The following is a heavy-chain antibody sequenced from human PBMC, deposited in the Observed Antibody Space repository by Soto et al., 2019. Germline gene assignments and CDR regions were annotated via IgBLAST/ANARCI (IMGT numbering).Heavy chain of an antibody. V-gene: IGHV1-3*01. CDR1: GYTFTSYA. CDR2: INAGNGNT. J-gene: IGHJ4*02. Sequence: GASVKVSCKASGYTFTSYAMHWVRQAPGQRLEWMGWINAGNGNTKYSQKFQGRVTITRDTSASTAYMELSSLRSEDTAVYYCARGRGYYDSSDYPLGYFDYWGQGTLVT. CDR3: ARGRGYYDSSDYPLGYFDY. D-gene: IGHD3-22*01.